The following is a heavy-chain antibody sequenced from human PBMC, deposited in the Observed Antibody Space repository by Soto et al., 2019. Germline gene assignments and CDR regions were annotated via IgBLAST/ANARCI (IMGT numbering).Heavy chain of an antibody. D-gene: IGHD1-26*01. CDR3: AKDQAGRRWLLTQGPFDX. CDR2: IDNSGGIT. J-gene: IGHJ4*02. Sequence: PGGSLRLSCAASGFTFSTYAMSWVRQAPGKGLEWVSTIDNSGGITYYADSVKGRFTISRDNSKNTLYLQMNSLRAEDTAVYCCAKDQAGRRWLLTQGPFDXWGQGTLVTVSS. CDR1: GFTFSTYA. V-gene: IGHV3-23*01.